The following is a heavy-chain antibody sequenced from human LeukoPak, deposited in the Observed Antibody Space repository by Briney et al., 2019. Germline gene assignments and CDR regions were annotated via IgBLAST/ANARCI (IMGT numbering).Heavy chain of an antibody. CDR3: ARDTSSTGYCSGGSCKPLDV. V-gene: IGHV1-69*01. Sequence: GASVKVSCKASGCTFSSYAISWVRQAPGQGLEWMGGIIPIFGTANYAQKFQGRVTITADESTSTAYMELSSLRSEDTAVYYCARDTSSTGYCSGGSCKPLDVWGQGTTVTVSS. J-gene: IGHJ6*02. D-gene: IGHD2-15*01. CDR2: IIPIFGTA. CDR1: GCTFSSYA.